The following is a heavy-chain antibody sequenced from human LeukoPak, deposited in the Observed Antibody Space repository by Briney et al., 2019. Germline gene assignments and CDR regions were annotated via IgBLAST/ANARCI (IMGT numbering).Heavy chain of an antibody. J-gene: IGHJ4*02. CDR2: VYYIGST. V-gene: IGHV4-59*01. CDR1: GGSISNYY. D-gene: IGHD5-24*01. Sequence: SETLSLTCPVSGGSISNYYYWTWIRQPPGKGLDWIGYVYYIGSTNFNPSLKSRVTMSLDTSRNQFSLKLTSLTAADTAVYYCARGAMATTPFFDYWGQGTLVTVSS. CDR3: ARGAMATTPFFDY.